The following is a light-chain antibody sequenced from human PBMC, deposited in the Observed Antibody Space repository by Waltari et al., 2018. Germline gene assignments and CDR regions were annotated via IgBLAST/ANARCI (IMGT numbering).Light chain of an antibody. Sequence: QSALTQPASVSVTPGQSLPISCSGTTSDVGRYDLVPWYQQHPGEAPKLLICEVFKRPPDTSSRFSGAKSGSTASLTISGLQPEDEADYYCCSYAGRGTYVFGSGTKVTVL. V-gene: IGLV2-23*02. CDR2: EVF. CDR1: TSDVGRYDL. CDR3: CSYAGRGTYV. J-gene: IGLJ1*01.